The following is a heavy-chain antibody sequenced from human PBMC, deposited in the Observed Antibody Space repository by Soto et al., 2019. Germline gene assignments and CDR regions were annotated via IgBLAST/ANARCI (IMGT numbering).Heavy chain of an antibody. V-gene: IGHV1-8*01. D-gene: IGHD2-2*01. J-gene: IGHJ6*03. CDR1: GYTFTSYD. Sequence: ASVKVSCKASGYTFTSYDINWVRQVTGQGLEWMGWMNPNSGNTGYAQKFQGRVTMTRNTSISTAYMELSSLRSEDTAVYYCARRLVVPAAMIGPQVYYYYYMDVWGKGTTVTVSS. CDR3: ARRLVVPAAMIGPQVYYYYYMDV. CDR2: MNPNSGNT.